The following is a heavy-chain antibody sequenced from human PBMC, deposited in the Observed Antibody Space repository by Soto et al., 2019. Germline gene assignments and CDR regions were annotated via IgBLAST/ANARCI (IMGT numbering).Heavy chain of an antibody. D-gene: IGHD3-10*01. CDR3: APWFGAFDY. Sequence: SGFTFSRYYMNWVRQAPGRGLEWVAVISYDGSNKYFADSVKGRFTISRDNSKNTLYLQMNSLRAEDTAVYYCAPWFGAFDYWGQGTLVTVSS. V-gene: IGHV3-30*03. CDR2: ISYDGSNK. J-gene: IGHJ4*02. CDR1: GFTFSRYY.